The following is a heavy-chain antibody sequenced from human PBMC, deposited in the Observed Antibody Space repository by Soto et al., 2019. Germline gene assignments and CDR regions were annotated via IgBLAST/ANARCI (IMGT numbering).Heavy chain of an antibody. V-gene: IGHV3-15*01. CDR3: AKRYSGSSDAFDI. Sequence: GGSLRLSCAASGFTFSNAWMSWVRQAPGKGLEWVGRIKRKTDGGTTDYAAPVKGRFTISRDDSKNTLYLQMNSLKTEDTAVYYCAKRYSGSSDAFDIWGQGTMVAVSS. D-gene: IGHD1-26*01. CDR2: IKRKTDGGTT. J-gene: IGHJ3*02. CDR1: GFTFSNAW.